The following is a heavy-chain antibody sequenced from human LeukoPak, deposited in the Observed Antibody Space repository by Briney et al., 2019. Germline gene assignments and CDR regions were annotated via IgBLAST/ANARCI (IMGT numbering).Heavy chain of an antibody. CDR2: IYPGDSDT. D-gene: IGHD1-14*01. Sequence: HGESLKISGRGSGSSFTNSGTAWVRQTPGKGLEWMGIIYPGDSDTRYSPSFQGQVTISADKSFSTAYLQWSSLKASDTAIYYCARGMTSFDYWAQGTLVTVSS. V-gene: IGHV5-51*01. J-gene: IGHJ4*02. CDR1: GSSFTNSG. CDR3: ARGMTSFDY.